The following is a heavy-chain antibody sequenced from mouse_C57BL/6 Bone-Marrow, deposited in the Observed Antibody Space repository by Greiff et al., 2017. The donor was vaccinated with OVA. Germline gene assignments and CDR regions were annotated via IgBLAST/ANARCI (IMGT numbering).Heavy chain of an antibody. CDR1: GFNIKDDY. V-gene: IGHV14-4*01. J-gene: IGHJ2*01. CDR2: IYPENGDT. Sequence: VQLQQSGAELVRPGASVKLSCTASGFNIKDDYMHWVKQRPEQGLEWIGWIYPENGDTEYASKFQGKATITADTSSNTAYLQLSSLISEDTAVYYCTSYGTFDYWGQGTTLTVSS. CDR3: TSYGTFDY. D-gene: IGHD2-1*01.